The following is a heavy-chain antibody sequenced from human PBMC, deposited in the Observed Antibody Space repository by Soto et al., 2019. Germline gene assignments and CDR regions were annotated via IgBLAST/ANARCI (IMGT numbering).Heavy chain of an antibody. CDR2: IYYSGST. J-gene: IGHJ4*02. CDR3: ARGPSVDTALSLDY. D-gene: IGHD5-18*01. CDR1: GGSISSYY. Sequence: PSETLSLTCTVSGGSISSYYWSWIRQPPGKGLEWIGYIYYSGSTNYNPSLKSRVTISVDTSKNQFSLKLSSVTAADTAVYYCARGPSVDTALSLDYWGQGTLVTVS. V-gene: IGHV4-59*01.